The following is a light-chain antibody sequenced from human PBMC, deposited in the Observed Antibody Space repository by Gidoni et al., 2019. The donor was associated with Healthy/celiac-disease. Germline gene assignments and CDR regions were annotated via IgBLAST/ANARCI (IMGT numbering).Light chain of an antibody. J-gene: IGLJ2*01. CDR3: SSYTSSSTYVV. V-gene: IGLV2-14*01. CDR1: SSDVGGYNS. Sequence: QSALTQPASVSGSPGQSITISCTGTSSDVGGYNSVSWYQQHPGKSPKLMIYEVSNRPSGVSNRCSGSKSGNTAARTISGLQAEDEADYYCSSYTSSSTYVVFGGGTKLTVL. CDR2: EVS.